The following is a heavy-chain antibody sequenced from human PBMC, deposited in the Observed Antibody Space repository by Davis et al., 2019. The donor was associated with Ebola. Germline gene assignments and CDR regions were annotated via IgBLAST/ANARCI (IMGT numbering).Heavy chain of an antibody. CDR2: IYSGGST. CDR3: ARAVGRYRPYYYGMDV. V-gene: IGHV3-53*01. Sequence: GESLKISCAASGFTVSSNYMSWVRQAPGKGLEWVSVIYSGGSTYYADSVKGRFTISRDNSKNTLYLQMNSLRAEDTAVYYCARAVGRYRPYYYGMDVWGQGTTVTVSS. CDR1: GFTVSSNY. D-gene: IGHD3-9*01. J-gene: IGHJ6*02.